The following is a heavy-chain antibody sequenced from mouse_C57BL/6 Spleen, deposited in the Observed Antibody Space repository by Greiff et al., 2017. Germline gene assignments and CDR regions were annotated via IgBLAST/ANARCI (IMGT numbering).Heavy chain of an antibody. D-gene: IGHD3-1*01. Sequence: EVKLVESGGGLVKPGGSLKLSCAASGFTFSSYTMSWVRQTPEKRLEWVATISGGGGNTYYPASVKGRFTISRDNAKNTLYLKMSSLRSEDTALYYGARQGGSGYFDYWGQGTTLTVSS. J-gene: IGHJ2*01. V-gene: IGHV5-9*01. CDR2: ISGGGGNT. CDR3: ARQGGSGYFDY. CDR1: GFTFSSYT.